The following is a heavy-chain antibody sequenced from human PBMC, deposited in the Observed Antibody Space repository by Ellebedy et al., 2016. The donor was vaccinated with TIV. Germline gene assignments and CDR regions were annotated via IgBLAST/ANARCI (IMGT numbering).Heavy chain of an antibody. V-gene: IGHV4-59*01. CDR3: ARDVSDILTGGNKWFDP. CDR1: GGSMSSYF. J-gene: IGHJ5*02. CDR2: IDYSGNT. Sequence: SETLSLTCTVSGGSMSSYFWSWIRQPPGKGLEWIGYIDYSGNTNYNPSLQSRVTISVDTSRNQLSLKLSSVTPAETAVYYCARDVSDILTGGNKWFDPWGQGTLVTVSS. D-gene: IGHD3-9*01.